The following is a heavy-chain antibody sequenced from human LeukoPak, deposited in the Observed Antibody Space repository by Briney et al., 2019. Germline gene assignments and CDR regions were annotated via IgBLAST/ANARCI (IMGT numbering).Heavy chain of an antibody. CDR3: ARSLLWFGANLIWFDS. V-gene: IGHV3-21*01. J-gene: IGHJ5*01. Sequence: GGSLRLSCAASGLTFSNYNMNWVRQAPGKGLEWVSSISTSGSYIYYANSMKGRFTISRDNAKNSLYLQMNSLRVEDSAVYYCARSLLWFGANLIWFDSWGQGTLVTVSS. CDR1: GLTFSNYN. D-gene: IGHD3-10*01. CDR2: ISTSGSYI.